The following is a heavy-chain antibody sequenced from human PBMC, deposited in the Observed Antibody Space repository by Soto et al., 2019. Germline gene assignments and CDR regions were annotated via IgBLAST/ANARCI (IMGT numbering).Heavy chain of an antibody. V-gene: IGHV3-30*18. D-gene: IGHD5-12*01. CDR3: AKDGRQWLQILCYFDY. CDR1: GFTFSSYG. Sequence: SGGSLRLSCAASGFTFSSYGMHWVRQAPGKGLEWVAVISYDGSNKYYADSVKGRFTISRDNSKNTLYLQMNSLRAEDTAVYYCAKDGRQWLQILCYFDYWGQGTLVTVSS. J-gene: IGHJ4*02. CDR2: ISYDGSNK.